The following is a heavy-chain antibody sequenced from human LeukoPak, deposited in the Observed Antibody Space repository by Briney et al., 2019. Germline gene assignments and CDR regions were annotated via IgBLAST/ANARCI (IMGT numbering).Heavy chain of an antibody. D-gene: IGHD3-3*01. Sequence: GGSLRLSCAASGFTFSSYSMNWVRQAPGKGLEWVSAISGSGGSTYYADSVKGRFTISRDNSKNTLYLQMNSLRAEDTAVYYCAKGRVTYDFWSSTALVPDYWGQGTLVTVSS. V-gene: IGHV3-23*01. CDR3: AKGRVTYDFWSSTALVPDY. J-gene: IGHJ4*02. CDR2: ISGSGGST. CDR1: GFTFSSYS.